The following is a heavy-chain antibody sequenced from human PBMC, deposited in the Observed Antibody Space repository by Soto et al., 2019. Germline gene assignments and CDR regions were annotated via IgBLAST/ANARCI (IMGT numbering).Heavy chain of an antibody. CDR2: ISGSGGST. CDR3: AKGPRTPYDSSGYYYVY. D-gene: IGHD3-22*01. CDR1: GFTFSSYA. Sequence: EVQLLESGGGLVQPGGSLRLSCAASGFTFSSYAMSWVRQAPGKGLEWVSAISGSGGSTYYADSVKGRFTISRDNSKNTLYLQMNSLRAEDTAVYYCAKGPRTPYDSSGYYYVYWGQGTLVTVSS. V-gene: IGHV3-23*01. J-gene: IGHJ4*02.